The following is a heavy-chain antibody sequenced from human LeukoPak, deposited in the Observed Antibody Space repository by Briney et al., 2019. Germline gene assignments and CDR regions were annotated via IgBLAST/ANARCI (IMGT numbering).Heavy chain of an antibody. Sequence: ASVKVSCKTSGYSFTDYYMHWARQAPGQGLEWMGWINPSSGGTSSAQKFQGRVTMTRDTSITTVYMEVRWLTSDDTAVYYCARADRLHGGPYLIGPWGQGTLVTVSS. V-gene: IGHV1-2*02. CDR3: ARADRLHGGPYLIGP. CDR2: INPSSGGT. D-gene: IGHD2-21*01. CDR1: GYSFTDYY. J-gene: IGHJ5*02.